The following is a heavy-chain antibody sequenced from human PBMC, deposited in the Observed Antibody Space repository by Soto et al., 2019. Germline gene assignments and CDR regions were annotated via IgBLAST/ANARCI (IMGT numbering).Heavy chain of an antibody. V-gene: IGHV3-11*06. J-gene: IGHJ4*02. Sequence: QVQLVESGGGLVKPGGSLRLSCSASGFTFSDYYMTWIRQAPGKGPEWVSYISSTSSHTNYADSVEGRFTISRDNAKNSLYLQMNSLRAEDTAVYYCARAASELDYWGQGTLVTVSP. CDR2: ISSTSSHT. CDR3: ARAASELDY. CDR1: GFTFSDYY. D-gene: IGHD5-18*01.